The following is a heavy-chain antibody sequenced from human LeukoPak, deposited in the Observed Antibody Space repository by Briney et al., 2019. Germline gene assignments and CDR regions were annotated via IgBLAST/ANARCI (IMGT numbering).Heavy chain of an antibody. V-gene: IGHV3-30*02. CDR3: ANLPIRGSGSYYTDY. CDR2: TRYDGSDK. Sequence: HPGGSLRLSCGASGFTFSSYGMHWVRQAPGKGLEWVAFTRYDGSDKYYGDSVKGRFTISRDNSKNTLYLQMNSLRAEDTAAYYCANLPIRGSGSYYTDYWGQGTLVTVSS. J-gene: IGHJ4*02. CDR1: GFTFSSYG. D-gene: IGHD3-10*01.